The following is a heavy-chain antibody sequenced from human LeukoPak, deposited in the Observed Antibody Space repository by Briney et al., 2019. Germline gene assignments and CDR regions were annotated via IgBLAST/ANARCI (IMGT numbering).Heavy chain of an antibody. Sequence: SETLSLTCAVYGGSFSGYYWSWIRQPPGKGLEWIGEVNHSGSTLYNPSLKSRVTISLDTSNNRFSLRLNSVTAADTAVYYCARGPSPNADPFDSWGQGTLITVSS. CDR2: VNHSGST. J-gene: IGHJ4*02. CDR3: ARGPSPNADPFDS. D-gene: IGHD4/OR15-4a*01. CDR1: GGSFSGYY. V-gene: IGHV4-34*01.